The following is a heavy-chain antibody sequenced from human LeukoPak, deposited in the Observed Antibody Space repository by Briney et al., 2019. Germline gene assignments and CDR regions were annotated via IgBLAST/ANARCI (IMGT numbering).Heavy chain of an antibody. J-gene: IGHJ4*02. V-gene: IGHV3-74*01. CDR1: GFTFSGYW. Sequence: PGGSLRLSCAASGFTFSGYWMHSVRQAPGKGLVWVSRMDTDGSSTTYADSVKGRFTISRDNAKNTLYLQMNSLRDDDTAVYYCARGALSGRTSYFDSWGQGTLVTVSS. CDR2: MDTDGSST. D-gene: IGHD5-12*01. CDR3: ARGALSGRTSYFDS.